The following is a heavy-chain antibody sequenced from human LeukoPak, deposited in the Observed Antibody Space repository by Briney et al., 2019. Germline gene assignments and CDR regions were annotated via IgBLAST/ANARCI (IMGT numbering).Heavy chain of an antibody. Sequence: PGGSLRLSCAASGFTFSTFAMHWVRLSPGKGLEWVSSISSSSAYIYYADSVRGRFTISRDNAKNSLYLQMNSLRDEDTAVYYCARQTAYRGYKDVCGKGHRTTVSS. J-gene: IGHJ6*03. V-gene: IGHV3-21*01. D-gene: IGHD1-26*01. CDR1: GFTFSTFA. CDR3: ARQTAYRGYKDV. CDR2: ISSSSAYI.